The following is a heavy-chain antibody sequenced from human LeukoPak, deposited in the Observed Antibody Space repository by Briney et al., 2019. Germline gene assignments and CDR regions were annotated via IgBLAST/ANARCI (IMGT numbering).Heavy chain of an antibody. CDR2: INPNSGGT. V-gene: IGHV1-2*02. J-gene: IGHJ4*02. D-gene: IGHD6-6*01. CDR1: GYTFTGYY. Sequence: ASVKVSCKASGYTFTGYYMHWVRQAPGQGLEWMGWINPNSGGTNYAQKFQGRVTMTRDTSISTAYMELSRLRSDDTAVYYCARAGGGLVSSHDYWGQGTLVTVSS. CDR3: ARAGGGLVSSHDY.